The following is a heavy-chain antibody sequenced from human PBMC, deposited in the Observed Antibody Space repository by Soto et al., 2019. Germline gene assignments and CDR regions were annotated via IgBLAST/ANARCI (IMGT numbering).Heavy chain of an antibody. D-gene: IGHD6-6*01. Sequence: GGSLRLSCAASGFTFSNDAMHWVRQAPGKGLEWVAVITYDGFTQNYADSVRGRFTVSRDNSKSTLSLQMNSLRPDDTAVYYCGRGPFSSSYIDYWGQGTLVTVSS. J-gene: IGHJ4*02. CDR3: GRGPFSSSYIDY. V-gene: IGHV3-30*03. CDR2: ITYDGFTQ. CDR1: GFTFSNDA.